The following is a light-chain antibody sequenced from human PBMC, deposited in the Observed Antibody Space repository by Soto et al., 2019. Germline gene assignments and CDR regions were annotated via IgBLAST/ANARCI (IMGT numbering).Light chain of an antibody. CDR1: QSIGLA. Sequence: EIVLTQYPGTLSLSQGERATLSCRASQSIGLAIAWYQHKPGQAPRLLIFDASQRATGIPARFRGSGPGTDFTLSISSLEPQDFAVYYCQQRTDRPPWTFGQGTKLDI. J-gene: IGKJ1*01. CDR2: DAS. V-gene: IGKV3-11*01. CDR3: QQRTDRPPWT.